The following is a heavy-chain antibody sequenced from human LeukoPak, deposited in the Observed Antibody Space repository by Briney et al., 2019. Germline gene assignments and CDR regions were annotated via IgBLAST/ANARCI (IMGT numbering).Heavy chain of an antibody. J-gene: IGHJ6*03. CDR3: ARDIGPMVNMDV. CDR1: GFTFSSYS. V-gene: IGHV3-21*01. CDR2: ISGSSTYI. Sequence: TGGSLRLSCAASGFTFSSYSMNWVRQAPGKGLEWVSSISGSSTYIYYADSVKGRFTISRDNAKNTLYLQMNSLRAEDTAVYYCARDIGPMVNMDVWGKGTTVTVSS. D-gene: IGHD5-18*01.